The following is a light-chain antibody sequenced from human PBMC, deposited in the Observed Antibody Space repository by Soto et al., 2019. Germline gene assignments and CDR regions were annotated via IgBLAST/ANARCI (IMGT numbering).Light chain of an antibody. CDR1: SSDVGGYNY. V-gene: IGLV2-14*01. J-gene: IGLJ1*01. CDR2: EVS. CDR3: SSYRSSSAPYV. Sequence: QSALTQPASVSGSPGQSITISCTGTSSDVGGYNYVSWYQHHPGKAPKLMISEVSNRPSGVSNRFSGSKSGNTASLTISGLQAEDEADYYCSSYRSSSAPYVFGTGTKLTVL.